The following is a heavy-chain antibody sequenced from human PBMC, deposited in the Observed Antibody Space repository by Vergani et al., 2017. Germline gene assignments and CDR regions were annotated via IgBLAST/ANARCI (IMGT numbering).Heavy chain of an antibody. Sequence: QVQLVQSGAEVKKPGSSVKVSCKASGGTFSSYAISWVRQAPGQGLEWMGGIIPIFGIANYAQKFQGRVTITADKSTSTAYMELSSLRSEDTAVYYCARLSHYSSSSEDYYYGMDVWGQGTTVTVSS. J-gene: IGHJ6*02. CDR1: GGTFSSYA. CDR2: IIPIFGIA. V-gene: IGHV1-69*17. D-gene: IGHD6-6*01. CDR3: ARLSHYSSSSEDYYYGMDV.